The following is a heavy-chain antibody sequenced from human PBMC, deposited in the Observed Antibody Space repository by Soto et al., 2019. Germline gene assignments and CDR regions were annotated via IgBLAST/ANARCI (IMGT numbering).Heavy chain of an antibody. CDR3: ARGAFGSYYVDY. D-gene: IGHD3-10*01. CDR1: GFTFTSYW. J-gene: IGHJ4*02. Sequence: EVQVVESGGASVQPGGSLRLSCAASGFTFTSYWMHWVRQAPGKGLLWMSRIKGDETTSSYADSMKGRFTISRDNAKNTVYLQMNSLRAEDTAVYYCARGAFGSYYVDYWGQGTLVTVSS. V-gene: IGHV3-74*01. CDR2: IKGDETTS.